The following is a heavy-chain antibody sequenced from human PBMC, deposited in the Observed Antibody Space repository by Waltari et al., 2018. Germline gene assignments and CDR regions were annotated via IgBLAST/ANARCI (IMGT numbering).Heavy chain of an antibody. CDR3: AKWGTTKFDY. Sequence: EVQLVETGGGLVPPGGSLRLSCAASGFTFSSYTMQWVRQAPGKGLEWISVINSGGGTTFYADSVKGRFNISRDNSKNTLSLQMNSLRVEDTALYYCAKWGTTKFDYWGQGVLVTVSS. V-gene: IGHV3-23*04. CDR1: GFTFSSYT. CDR2: INSGGGTT. J-gene: IGHJ4*02. D-gene: IGHD1-7*01.